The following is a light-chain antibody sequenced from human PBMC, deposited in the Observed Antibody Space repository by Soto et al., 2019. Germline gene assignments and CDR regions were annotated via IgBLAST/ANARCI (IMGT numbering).Light chain of an antibody. Sequence: QSALTQPLSVSGSPGQSVTISCTGTSSDVGDYDSVSWYQQHPGKAPKLVISDVRKRPSGVPDRFSGSKSGNTASLTISGLQAEDEADYYCCSYAGNSLKGFGTGTQLTVL. V-gene: IGLV2-11*01. CDR1: SSDVGDYDS. J-gene: IGLJ1*01. CDR3: CSYAGNSLKG. CDR2: DVR.